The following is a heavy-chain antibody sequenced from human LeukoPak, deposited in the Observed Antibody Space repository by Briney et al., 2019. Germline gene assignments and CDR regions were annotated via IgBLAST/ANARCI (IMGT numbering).Heavy chain of an antibody. CDR2: IYYSGST. J-gene: IGHJ5*02. CDR3: ARWPGVPAAIHNWFDP. Sequence: PSETLSLTCTVSGGSISSYYWSWIRQPPGKGLEWIGYIYYSGSTNYNPPLKSRVTISVDTSKHKFSLKLSSVTAADTAVYYCARWPGVPAAIHNWFDPWGQGTLVTVSS. V-gene: IGHV4-59*01. CDR1: GGSISSYY. D-gene: IGHD2-2*01.